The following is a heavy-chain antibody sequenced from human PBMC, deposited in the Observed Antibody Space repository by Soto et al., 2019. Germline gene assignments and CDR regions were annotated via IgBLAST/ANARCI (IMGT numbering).Heavy chain of an antibody. J-gene: IGHJ4*02. CDR1: GYTFTSSY. CDR2: IDPSGGRT. V-gene: IGHV1-46*01. CDR3: ATTLYGSGTYYSSYPPLY. D-gene: IGHD3-10*01. Sequence: ASVKVSCKASGYTFTSSYMHWVRQAPGQGLESMGIIDPSGGRTTYAQNFQGRVTMTRDNSKNTLYLQMNSLRAEDTAVYYCATTLYGSGTYYSSYPPLYWGQGTLVTVSS.